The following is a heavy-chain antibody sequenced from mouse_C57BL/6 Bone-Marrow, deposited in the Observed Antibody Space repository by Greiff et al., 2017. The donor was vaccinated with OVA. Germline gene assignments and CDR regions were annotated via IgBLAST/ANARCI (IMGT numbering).Heavy chain of an antibody. J-gene: IGHJ3*01. CDR2: IDPSDSYT. D-gene: IGHD2-4*01. V-gene: IGHV1-69*01. Sequence: QVQLQQPGAELVMPGASVKLSCKASGYTFTSYWMHWVKQRPGQGLEWIGEIDPSDSYTNYNQKFKGKSTLTVDKSSSTAYMQLSSLTSEDSAVYYCAREGGLRWFAYWGQGTLVTVSA. CDR1: GYTFTSYW. CDR3: AREGGLRWFAY.